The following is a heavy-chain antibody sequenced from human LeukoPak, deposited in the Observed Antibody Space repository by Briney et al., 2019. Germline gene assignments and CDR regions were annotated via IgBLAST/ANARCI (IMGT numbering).Heavy chain of an antibody. Sequence: GASVKVSCTASGYTFTSYGISWMRQAPEQGLEWMGWISAYNGNTNYAQKFQDRFTMTTDTSTSTAYMELRSLRSDDTAVYYCARDLVWSGGAADDLNWFDPWGQGTLVTVSS. CDR2: ISAYNGNT. J-gene: IGHJ5*02. CDR1: GYTFTSYG. D-gene: IGHD3-3*01. V-gene: IGHV1-18*01. CDR3: ARDLVWSGGAADDLNWFDP.